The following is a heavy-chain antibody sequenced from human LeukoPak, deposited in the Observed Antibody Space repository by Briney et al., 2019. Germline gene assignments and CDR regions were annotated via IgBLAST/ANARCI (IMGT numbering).Heavy chain of an antibody. Sequence: GGSLRLSCAASGFTFSNYGMHWVRQAPGQGLEWVAVIWHDGRNKYYADPVKGRFTISRDDAKNTLYLQMNSLRAEDTAVYYCARDRLRGSVDVVDYWGQGTLVTVSS. D-gene: IGHD3-16*01. CDR3: ARDRLRGSVDVVDY. V-gene: IGHV3-33*01. J-gene: IGHJ4*02. CDR1: GFTFSNYG. CDR2: IWHDGRNK.